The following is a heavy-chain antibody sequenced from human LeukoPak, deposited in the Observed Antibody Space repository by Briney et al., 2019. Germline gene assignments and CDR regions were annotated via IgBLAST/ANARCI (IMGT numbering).Heavy chain of an antibody. Sequence: SETLSLTCTVSGGSLSSYYWSWIRQPPGKGLEWIGYIYYSGSTNYNLSLKSRVTISVDTSKNQFSLKLSSVTAADTAVYYCARASRGVGYCSGGSCYSGFDYYYYYMDVWGKGTTVTISS. CDR1: GGSLSSYY. CDR2: IYYSGST. D-gene: IGHD2-15*01. CDR3: ARASRGVGYCSGGSCYSGFDYYYYYMDV. J-gene: IGHJ6*03. V-gene: IGHV4-59*01.